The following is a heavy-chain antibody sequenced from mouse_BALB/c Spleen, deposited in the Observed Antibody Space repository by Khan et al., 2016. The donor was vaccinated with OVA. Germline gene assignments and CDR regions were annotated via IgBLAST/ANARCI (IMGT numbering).Heavy chain of an antibody. V-gene: IGHV1-42*01. Sequence: VRLQQSGPELEKPGASVKISCKASGYSFTGFNMNWVKQSTGKSLAWIGNIDPYYGGTPYNQKFKGKATLTVDKSSSTAYMQLKSLTSEDSAVYDGARGGCSPSYAIDYWGQGTSVTVSS. CDR1: GYSFTGFN. D-gene: IGHD6-1*01. J-gene: IGHJ4*01. CDR3: ARGGCSPSYAIDY. CDR2: IDPYYGGT.